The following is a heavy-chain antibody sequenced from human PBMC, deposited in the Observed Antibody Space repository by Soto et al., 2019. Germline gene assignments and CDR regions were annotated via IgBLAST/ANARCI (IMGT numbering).Heavy chain of an antibody. D-gene: IGHD1-26*01. CDR3: ATGAERIDY. J-gene: IGHJ4*02. CDR1: GGSISSYY. V-gene: IGHV4-59*01. Sequence: LSLTFTVSGGSISSYYWSWIRQPPGKRLEWIGYIYYSGSTNYNPSLKSRVTISVDTSKNQFSLKLSSVTAADTAVYYCATGAERIDYWGQGTPVTVSS. CDR2: IYYSGST.